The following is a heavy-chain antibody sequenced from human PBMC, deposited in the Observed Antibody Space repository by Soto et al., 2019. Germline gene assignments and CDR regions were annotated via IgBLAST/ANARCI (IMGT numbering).Heavy chain of an antibody. CDR2: ISSSSSYI. Sequence: EVQLVESGGGLVKPGGSLRLSCAASGFTFSSYSMNWVRQAPGKGLEWVSSISSSSSYIYYADSVKGRFTISRDNAKNSLYLQMNSLRAEDTAVYYCARDKEGALLYADYYYYYGMDVWGQGTTVTVSS. V-gene: IGHV3-21*01. CDR1: GFTFSSYS. J-gene: IGHJ6*02. CDR3: ARDKEGALLYADYYYYYGMDV. D-gene: IGHD2-8*01.